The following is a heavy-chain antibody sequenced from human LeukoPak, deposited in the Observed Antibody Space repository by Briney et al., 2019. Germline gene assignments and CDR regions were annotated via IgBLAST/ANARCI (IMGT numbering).Heavy chain of an antibody. CDR3: ATTLFYDFWSGLGP. Sequence: PGGSLRLSCAASGFTFSNYWMSWVRLAAGKGLEWVASIKEDGSETHYVDSVKGRFTISRDHAKKSLYLQMNSLRAEDTAVYYCATTLFYDFWSGLGPWGQGTLVTVSS. CDR1: GFTFSNYW. V-gene: IGHV3-7*03. D-gene: IGHD3-3*01. CDR2: IKEDGSET. J-gene: IGHJ5*02.